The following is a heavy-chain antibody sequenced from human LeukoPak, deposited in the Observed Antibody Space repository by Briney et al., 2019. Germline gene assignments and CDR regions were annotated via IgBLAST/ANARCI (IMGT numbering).Heavy chain of an antibody. CDR3: ARDSGWYYFDY. D-gene: IGHD6-19*01. CDR2: ISYDGSNK. J-gene: IGHJ4*02. Sequence: GGSLRLSCAASGFTFSSYAMHWVRQAPGKGLEWVAVISYDGSNKYYADSVKGRFTISRDNSKNTLYPQMNSLRAEDTAVYYCARDSGWYYFDYWGQGTLVTVSS. V-gene: IGHV3-30*04. CDR1: GFTFSSYA.